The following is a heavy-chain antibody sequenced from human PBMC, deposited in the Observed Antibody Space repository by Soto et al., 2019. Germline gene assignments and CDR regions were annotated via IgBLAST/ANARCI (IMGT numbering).Heavy chain of an antibody. J-gene: IGHJ6*02. CDR2: IYYSGST. D-gene: IGHD2-15*01. Sequence: SETLSLTCTVSGGSISSGDYYWSWIRQPPGKGLEWIGYIYYSGSTYYNPSLKSRVTISVDTSKNQFSLKLSSVTAADTAVYYCARGGRYCSGDSCYSAYGMDVWGQGTTVTVSS. CDR1: GGSISSGDYY. V-gene: IGHV4-30-4*01. CDR3: ARGGRYCSGDSCYSAYGMDV.